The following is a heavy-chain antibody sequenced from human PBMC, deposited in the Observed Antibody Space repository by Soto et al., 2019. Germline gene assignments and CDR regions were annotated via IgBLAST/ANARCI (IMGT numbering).Heavy chain of an antibody. D-gene: IGHD6-13*01. CDR2: INAGNGNT. CDR1: GYTFTSYA. Sequence: APVKVSCKASGYTFTSYAMHWVRQAPGQRLEWMGWINAGNGNTKYSQKFQGRVTITRDTSASTAYMELSSLRSEDTAVYYCARPSQPTQNSSSWYFDYWGHGTLVTVSS. J-gene: IGHJ4*01. V-gene: IGHV1-3*01. CDR3: ARPSQPTQNSSSWYFDY.